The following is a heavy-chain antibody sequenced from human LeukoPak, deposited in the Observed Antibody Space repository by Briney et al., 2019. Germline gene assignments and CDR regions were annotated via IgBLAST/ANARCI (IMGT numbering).Heavy chain of an antibody. D-gene: IGHD1-1*01. Sequence: NPSETLSLTCTVSGGSISSYYWSWIRQPPGKGLEWIGYVSYSGSTNYNPSLNSRVTISVDTSKSQFSLKLSSVTAADTAVYYCARDKTGNNWFDPWGQGTLVTVSS. CDR2: VSYSGST. J-gene: IGHJ5*02. CDR3: ARDKTGNNWFDP. V-gene: IGHV4-59*13. CDR1: GGSISSYY.